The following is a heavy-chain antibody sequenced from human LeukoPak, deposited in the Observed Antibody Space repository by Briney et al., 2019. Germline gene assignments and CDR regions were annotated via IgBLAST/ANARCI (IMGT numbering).Heavy chain of an antibody. J-gene: IGHJ4*02. CDR1: GGSFSGYY. CDR2: INHSGST. Sequence: SETLSLTCAVYGGSFSGYYWSWIRQPPGKGLEWIGEINHSGSTNYNPSLKSRVTISVDTSKNQFSLKLSSVTAADTAVYYCARTYCSSISCYHYFDYWGQETLVTVSS. V-gene: IGHV4-34*01. CDR3: ARTYCSSISCYHYFDY. D-gene: IGHD2-2*01.